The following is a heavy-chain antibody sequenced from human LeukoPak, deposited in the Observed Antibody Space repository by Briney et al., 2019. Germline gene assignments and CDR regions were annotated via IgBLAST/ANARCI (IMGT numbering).Heavy chain of an antibody. CDR3: VAERYSDGCCWFDP. CDR2: IGLGSGDT. J-gene: IGHJ5*02. Sequence: GTSVKVSCKTSGCTFSSSTMQWVRQARGQRLEWLGWIGLGSGDTKYAQRVQERLTLTRDMSTNTAYMELSSLRSEDTAVYYCVAERYSDGCCWFDPWGQGTLVTVSS. D-gene: IGHD6-25*01. V-gene: IGHV1-58*02. CDR1: GCTFSSST.